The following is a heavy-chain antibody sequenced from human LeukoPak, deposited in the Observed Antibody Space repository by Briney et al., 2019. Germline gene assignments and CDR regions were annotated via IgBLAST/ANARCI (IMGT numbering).Heavy chain of an antibody. CDR3: ARGGYCSSTSCRPFDY. D-gene: IGHD2-2*01. CDR2: INSSSSYI. Sequence: PGGSLRLSCAASGFTFSSNSMNWLRQAQGKGLEWVSSINSSSSYIYYADSVKGRFTISRDNAKNSLYLQMNSLRAEDTAVYYCARGGYCSSTSCRPFDYWGQGTLVTVSS. CDR1: GFTFSSNS. J-gene: IGHJ4*02. V-gene: IGHV3-21*04.